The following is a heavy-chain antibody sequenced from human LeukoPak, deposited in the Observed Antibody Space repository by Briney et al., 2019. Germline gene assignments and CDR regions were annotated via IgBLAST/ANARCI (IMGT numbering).Heavy chain of an antibody. V-gene: IGHV5-10-1*01. D-gene: IGHD2-2*01. CDR1: GYIFTSYW. CDR2: IDPSDSYT. Sequence: ASLKISCKGSGYIFTSYWISWVRQMRGKGLEWMGRIDPSDSYTNYSPSFQGHVTISADKSISTAYLQWSSLKASDTAMYYCARHDRYCSSTSCYAPDYWGQGTLVTVSS. J-gene: IGHJ4*02. CDR3: ARHDRYCSSTSCYAPDY.